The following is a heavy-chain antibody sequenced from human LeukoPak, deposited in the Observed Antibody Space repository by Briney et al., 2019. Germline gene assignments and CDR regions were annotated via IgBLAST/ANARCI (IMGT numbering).Heavy chain of an antibody. V-gene: IGHV4-39*01. CDR1: GGSISSSSYY. CDR3: ARQWGHYDFWSGYQYYFDY. Sequence: PSETLSLTCTVSGGSISSSSYYWGWIRQPPGKGLEWIGSIYYSGSTYYNPSLKSRVNISVDTSKNQFSLKLSSVTAADTAVYYCARQWGHYDFWSGYQYYFDYWGQGTLVTVSS. J-gene: IGHJ4*02. D-gene: IGHD3-3*01. CDR2: IYYSGST.